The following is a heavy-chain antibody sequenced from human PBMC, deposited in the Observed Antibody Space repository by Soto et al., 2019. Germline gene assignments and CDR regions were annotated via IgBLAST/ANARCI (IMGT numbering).Heavy chain of an antibody. J-gene: IGHJ4*02. CDR3: AKEGTVPYFDY. Sequence: PGGSLRLSCASSGFPFSSFAMSWVRQAPGKGLEWVSAIGGSGRGTYFADSVKGRFTISRDNSKYTLYLQMNSLRADDTAVYYCAKEGTVPYFDYWGQGTLVTVSS. CDR2: IGGSGRGT. V-gene: IGHV3-23*01. CDR1: GFPFSSFA. D-gene: IGHD2-2*01.